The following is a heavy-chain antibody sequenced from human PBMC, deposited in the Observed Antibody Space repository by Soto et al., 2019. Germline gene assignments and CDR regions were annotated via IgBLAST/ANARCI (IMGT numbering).Heavy chain of an antibody. V-gene: IGHV4-34*01. CDR1: GGAVSNYH. CDR2: INHSGST. D-gene: IGHD3-9*01. Sequence: SETLSLTCGVYGGAVSNYHWSWIRQPPGKGLEWIGEINHSGSTKYNPSLKSRGTISVDTSKDKFSLKLSSVTDADTAIYYCANTGYDILTGYYNNYWGQGTLVTVSS. CDR3: ANTGYDILTGYYNNY. J-gene: IGHJ4*02.